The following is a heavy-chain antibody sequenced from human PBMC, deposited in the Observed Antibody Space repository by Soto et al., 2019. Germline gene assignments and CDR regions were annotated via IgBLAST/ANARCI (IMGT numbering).Heavy chain of an antibody. CDR1: GYISISYA. Sequence: ASVKVSCKASGYISISYAISWVGQAPGQGLEWVVCMSAYNGDTNYAQKFQGRVTMTTDKSTSTAYMELRSLRSDDTAVYYCAFDTLTGYYLMWGQGTLVTVSS. CDR3: AFDTLTGYYLM. D-gene: IGHD3-9*01. CDR2: MSAYNGDT. J-gene: IGHJ4*02. V-gene: IGHV1-18*01.